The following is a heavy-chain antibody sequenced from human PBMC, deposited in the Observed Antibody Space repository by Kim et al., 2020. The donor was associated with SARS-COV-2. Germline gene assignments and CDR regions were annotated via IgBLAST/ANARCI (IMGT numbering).Heavy chain of an antibody. D-gene: IGHD3-10*01. CDR3: AKRPLLHYYGSGSYSGFDY. V-gene: IGHV3-23*01. J-gene: IGHJ4*02. Sequence: GRLPISRDNSKNTLYLQMNSLRAEDTAVYYCAKRPLLHYYGSGSYSGFDYWGQGTLVTVSS.